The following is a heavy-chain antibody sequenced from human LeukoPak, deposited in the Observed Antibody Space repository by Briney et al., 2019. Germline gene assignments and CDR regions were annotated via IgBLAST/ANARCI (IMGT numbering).Heavy chain of an antibody. CDR2: ISGSGGST. CDR1: GFTFSSYA. Sequence: GGSLRLSCAASGFTFSSYAMSWVRQAPGKGLEWVPAISGSGGSTYYADSVKGRFTISRDNSKNTLYLQMNSLRAEDTAVYYCAKDSLPYYDFWSGYNIPLGYWGQGTLVTVSS. D-gene: IGHD3-3*01. J-gene: IGHJ4*02. CDR3: AKDSLPYYDFWSGYNIPLGY. V-gene: IGHV3-23*01.